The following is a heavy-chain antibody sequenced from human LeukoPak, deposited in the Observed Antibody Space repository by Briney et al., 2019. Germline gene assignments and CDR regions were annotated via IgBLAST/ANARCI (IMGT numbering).Heavy chain of an antibody. V-gene: IGHV2-5*01. Sequence: SGPTLVNPTQTLTLTCTFSGFSLSTSGVGVGWIRQPPGKALEWLALIYWNDDKRYSPSLKSRLTITKDTSKNQVVLTMTNMDPVDTATYYCAHLYYDFWSGYHTDEGAFDIWGQGTMVTVSS. D-gene: IGHD3-3*01. CDR3: AHLYYDFWSGYHTDEGAFDI. J-gene: IGHJ3*02. CDR1: GFSLSTSGVG. CDR2: IYWNDDK.